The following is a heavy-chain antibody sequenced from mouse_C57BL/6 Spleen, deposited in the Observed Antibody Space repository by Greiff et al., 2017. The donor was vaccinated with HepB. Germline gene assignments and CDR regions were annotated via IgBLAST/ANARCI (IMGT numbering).Heavy chain of an antibody. CDR3: ARSYDYDGGNYFDY. Sequence: VQLQESGAELVRPGTSVKVSCKASGYAFTNYLIEWVKQRPGQGLEWIGVINPGSGGTNYNEKFKGKATLTADKSSSTAYMQLSSLTSEDSAFYYCARSYDYDGGNYFDYWGQGTTLTVSS. CDR2: INPGSGGT. V-gene: IGHV1-54*01. D-gene: IGHD2-4*01. J-gene: IGHJ2*01. CDR1: GYAFTNYL.